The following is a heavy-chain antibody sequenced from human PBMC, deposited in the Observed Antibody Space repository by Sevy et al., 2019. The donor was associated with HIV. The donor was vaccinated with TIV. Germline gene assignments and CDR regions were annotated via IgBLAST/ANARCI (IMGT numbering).Heavy chain of an antibody. CDR3: AREGCTRPHDY. D-gene: IGHD2-8*01. CDR1: GFAFYDYS. Sequence: GGSLRLSCAVSGFAFYDYSMSWIRQAPGKGLEWVATLSFGCGKINYADSVKGRFTISRDNSKNSFYLQMDNLRVEGMALYYCAREGCTRPHDYWGQGTRVTVSS. CDR2: LSFGCGKI. J-gene: IGHJ4*02. V-gene: IGHV3-23*01.